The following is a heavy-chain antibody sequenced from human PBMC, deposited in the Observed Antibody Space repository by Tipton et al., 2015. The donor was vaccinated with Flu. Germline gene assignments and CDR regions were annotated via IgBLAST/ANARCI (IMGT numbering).Heavy chain of an antibody. V-gene: IGHV4-59*08. CDR3: ARGEVGATPADY. Sequence: TLSLTCTVSGDSIRSSYWSWIRQPPGKGLEWIGYIYYSGTTGYNPSLKSRVTISVDTSKNQFSPKLSSVTAADTAVYYCARGEVGATPADYWGQGTLVTVSS. CDR2: IYYSGTT. J-gene: IGHJ4*02. CDR1: GDSIRSSY. D-gene: IGHD1-26*01.